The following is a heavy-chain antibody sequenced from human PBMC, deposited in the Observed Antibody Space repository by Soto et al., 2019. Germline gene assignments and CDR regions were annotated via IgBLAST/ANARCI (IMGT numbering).Heavy chain of an antibody. Sequence: GGSLRLSCAASGFTFSSYAMSWVRQAPGKGLEWVSAISGSGGSTYYADSVKGRFTISRDNSKNTLYLQMNSLRAEDTAVYYCANPGYSSGWRYYGMDVWGQGTTVTVSS. V-gene: IGHV3-23*01. D-gene: IGHD6-19*01. J-gene: IGHJ6*02. CDR1: GFTFSSYA. CDR2: ISGSGGST. CDR3: ANPGYSSGWRYYGMDV.